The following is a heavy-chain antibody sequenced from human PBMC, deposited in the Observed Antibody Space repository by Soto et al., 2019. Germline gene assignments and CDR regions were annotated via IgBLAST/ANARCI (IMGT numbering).Heavy chain of an antibody. V-gene: IGHV1-69*06. J-gene: IGHJ6*04. CDR1: GGTFSSYA. D-gene: IGHD2-2*02. CDR2: IIPIFGTA. Sequence: SVKVSCKASGGTFSSYAISWVRQAPGQGLEWMGGIIPIFGTANYAQKFQGRVTITADKSTSTAYMELSSLRSEDTAVYYCARGSPVVVVPAAIRPFYYYYGMDVWGKGTTVTVSS. CDR3: ARGSPVVVVPAAIRPFYYYYGMDV.